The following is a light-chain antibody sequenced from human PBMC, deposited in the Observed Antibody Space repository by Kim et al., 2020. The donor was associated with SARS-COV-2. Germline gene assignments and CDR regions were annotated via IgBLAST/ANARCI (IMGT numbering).Light chain of an antibody. CDR3: SSYASSSSYV. J-gene: IGLJ1*01. CDR1: SGDVGRYNY. V-gene: IGLV2-14*04. Sequence: GQSITISCTGTSGDVGRYNYVSWYQQHPGKAPKLMIYDVSERPSGVSDRFSGSKSGNTASLTISGLQAEDEGDYYCSSYASSSSYVFGTGTKVTVL. CDR2: DVS.